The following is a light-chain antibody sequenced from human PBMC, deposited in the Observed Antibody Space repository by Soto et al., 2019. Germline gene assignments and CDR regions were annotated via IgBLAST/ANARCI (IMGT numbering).Light chain of an antibody. CDR3: SSYTPGSKL. J-gene: IGLJ2*01. V-gene: IGLV2-8*01. CDR1: SSDIGGYNY. CDR2: AVS. Sequence: QSALTQPPSASGSPGQSVTISCTGTSSDIGGYNYVSWYQQHPGKAPKLIIYAVSQRPSGVPGRFSASKSGNTASLTVSGLQADDEAHYYCSSYTPGSKLFGGGTQLTVL.